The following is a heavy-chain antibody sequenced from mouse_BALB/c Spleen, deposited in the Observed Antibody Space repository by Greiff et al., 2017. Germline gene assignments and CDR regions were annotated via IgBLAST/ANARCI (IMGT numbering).Heavy chain of an antibody. V-gene: IGHV1S81*02. D-gene: IGHD3-3*01. CDR1: GYTFTSYY. CDR3: TRGLGYAMDY. CDR2: INPSNGGT. J-gene: IGHJ4*01. Sequence: VQLQQSGAELVKPGASVKLSCKASGYTFTSYYMYWVKQRPGQGLEWIGEINPSNGGTNFNEKFKSKATLTVDKSSSTAYMQLSSLTSEDSAVYYCTRGLGYAMDYWGQGTSVTVSS.